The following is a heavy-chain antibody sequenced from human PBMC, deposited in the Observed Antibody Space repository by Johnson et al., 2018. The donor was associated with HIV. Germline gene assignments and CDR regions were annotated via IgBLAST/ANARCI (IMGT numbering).Heavy chain of an antibody. Sequence: VQLVESGGGLVQPGGSLRLSCDTSGFTFSDYFIDWVRQAPGRGLEWLGRARNEANSYTTEYAASVKGRFTISRDDSKNSLYLQMNSLKTEDTAVYYCVRVELGAFDIWGQGTMVTVSS. J-gene: IGHJ3*02. V-gene: IGHV3-72*01. CDR1: GFTFSDYF. CDR3: VRVELGAFDI. D-gene: IGHD1-7*01. CDR2: ARNEANSYTT.